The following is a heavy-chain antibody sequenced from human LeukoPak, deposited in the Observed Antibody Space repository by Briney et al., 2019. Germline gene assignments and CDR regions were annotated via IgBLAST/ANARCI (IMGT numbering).Heavy chain of an antibody. Sequence: GGSLSLSCAASGFTFSSYPLGWVRQAPGKGMEWVSVILGSGGSTYYADAVKGRFTISRDNSKNPLDLQMNSRRAEDTAPYYCAKPGGGGGLLGREYFQHWGQGTLVSVSS. CDR1: GFTFSSYP. V-gene: IGHV3-23*01. CDR3: AKPGGGGGLLGREYFQH. J-gene: IGHJ1*01. D-gene: IGHD2-15*01. CDR2: ILGSGGST.